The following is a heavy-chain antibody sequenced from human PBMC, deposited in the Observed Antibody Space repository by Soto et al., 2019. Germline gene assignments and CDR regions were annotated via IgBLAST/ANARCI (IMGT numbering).Heavy chain of an antibody. Sequence: SVKVSCKASGGTFSSYAISWVRQAPGQGLEWMGGIIPIFGTANYAQKFQGRVTITADESTSTAYMELSSLRSEDTAVYYCASQGVRGDTYYYHSSGYYRSRHVGYWGQGTLVTVSS. CDR1: GGTFSSYA. CDR2: IIPIFGTA. V-gene: IGHV1-69*13. D-gene: IGHD3-22*01. CDR3: ASQGVRGDTYYYHSSGYYRSRHVGY. J-gene: IGHJ4*02.